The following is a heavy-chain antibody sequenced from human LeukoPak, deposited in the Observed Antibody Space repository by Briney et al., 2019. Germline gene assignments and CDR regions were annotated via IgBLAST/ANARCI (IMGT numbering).Heavy chain of an antibody. D-gene: IGHD5-12*01. CDR3: ATKYSAGWLSDY. Sequence: PGGSLRLSCAASGFTFSSYTMNWVRQAPGKGLEWVSSIDNDGSYIYYADSVKGRFTLSRDNAENSVHLQMISLRAEDTAVYYCATKYSAGWLSDYWGQGTLVTVSS. CDR2: IDNDGSYI. J-gene: IGHJ4*02. V-gene: IGHV3-21*01. CDR1: GFTFSSYT.